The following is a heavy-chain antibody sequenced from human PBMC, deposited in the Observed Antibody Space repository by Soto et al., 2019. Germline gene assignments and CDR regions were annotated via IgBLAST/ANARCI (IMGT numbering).Heavy chain of an antibody. CDR3: ARVKIARYRYGSTGGMDV. D-gene: IGHD5-18*01. V-gene: IGHV4-59*01. CDR1: GGSISSYY. CDR2: IYYSGST. Sequence: QVQLQESGPGLVKPSETLYLTCTVSGGSISSYYWSWIRQPTGKGLECIGYIYYSGSTNYTPSLKSRVTISVDTSKNQFSLKLSSVTASDTAVYYCARVKIARYRYGSTGGMDVWGQGTTVTVYS. J-gene: IGHJ6*01.